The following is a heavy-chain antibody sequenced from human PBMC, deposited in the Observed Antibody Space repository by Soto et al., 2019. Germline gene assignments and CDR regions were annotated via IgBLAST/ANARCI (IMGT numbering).Heavy chain of an antibody. Sequence: QVQLVQSGAEVKKPGASVKVSCKASGYTFTNFGMNWVRQAPGQGLEWMGWINAYNGNTKYSQNCQRRVTKTTDTSTSTAYMELRTLSSADKSGYYCASGWAPIDYWGRGTLVTVSS. J-gene: IGHJ4*02. CDR2: INAYNGNT. CDR1: GYTFTNFG. CDR3: ASGWAPIDY. V-gene: IGHV1-18*01. D-gene: IGHD1-26*01.